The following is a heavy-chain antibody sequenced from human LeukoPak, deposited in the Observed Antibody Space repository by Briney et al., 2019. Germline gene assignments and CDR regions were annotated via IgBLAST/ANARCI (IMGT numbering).Heavy chain of an antibody. CDR1: GYSFTSYW. V-gene: IGHV5-51*01. CDR2: IYPGDSDT. CDR3: ARPSGEFRERYYFDY. J-gene: IGHJ4*02. Sequence: PGESLKISCKGSGYSFTSYWIGWVRQMPGKGLEWMGIIYPGDSDTRYSPSFQGQVTLSADKSISTAYLQWSSLKASDTAMYYCARPSGEFRERYYFDYWGQGTLVTVSS. D-gene: IGHD3-10*01.